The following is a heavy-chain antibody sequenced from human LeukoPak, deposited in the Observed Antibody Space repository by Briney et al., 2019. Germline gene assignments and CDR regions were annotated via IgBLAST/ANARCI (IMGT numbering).Heavy chain of an antibody. J-gene: IGHJ4*02. V-gene: IGHV3-30*02. D-gene: IGHD3-10*01. CDR1: GFTFSSYG. CDR3: AKDRVAPFGEFAFDY. Sequence: PGGSLRLPCAASGFTFSSYGMHWVRQAPGKGLEWVAFIRYDGSNKYYADSVKGRFTISRDNSKNTLYLQMNSLRAEDTAVYYCAKDRVAPFGEFAFDYWGQGTLVTVSS. CDR2: IRYDGSNK.